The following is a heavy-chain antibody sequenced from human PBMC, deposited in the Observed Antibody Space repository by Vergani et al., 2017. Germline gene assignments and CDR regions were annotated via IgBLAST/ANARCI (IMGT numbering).Heavy chain of an antibody. CDR3: ARGGCTTTVVSPGGNNYYDGRDV. CDR2: IYYSGST. V-gene: IGHV4-61*01. Sequence: QVQLQESGPGLVKPSETLSLTCTVSGGSVSSGSYYWSWIRQPPGNGLEWIGYIYYSGSTHYNPSLKSRVTISVDTSKNQFSLKLSSVTAADTAVYYGARGGCTTTVVSPGGNNYYDGRDVWGQG. D-gene: IGHD4-23*01. CDR1: GGSVSSGSYY. J-gene: IGHJ6*01.